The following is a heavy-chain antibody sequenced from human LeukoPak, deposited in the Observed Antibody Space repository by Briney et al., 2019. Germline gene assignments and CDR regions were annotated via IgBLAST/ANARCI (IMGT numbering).Heavy chain of an antibody. D-gene: IGHD6-6*01. J-gene: IGHJ4*02. CDR2: IYYSGST. V-gene: IGHV4-39*07. Sequence: PSETLSLTCTVSGGSISSSSYYWGWIRQPPGKGLEWIGSIYYSGSTYYNPSLKSRVTISVDTSKNQFSLKLSSVTAADTAVYYCARGRAYSSSSYWGQGTLVTVSS. CDR1: GGSISSSSYY. CDR3: ARGRAYSSSSY.